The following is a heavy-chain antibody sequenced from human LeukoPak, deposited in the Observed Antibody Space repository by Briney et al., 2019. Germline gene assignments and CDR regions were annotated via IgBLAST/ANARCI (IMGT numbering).Heavy chain of an antibody. Sequence: GASVKVSCKTSGYRFTGYYLHWVRQAPGQGPEWVGWINPKSGGTNYGQTFQGRVTMTRDTSISTAYMEVSRLRSDDTAVYYCARADLSGTFDYWGQGTLVTVSS. CDR1: GYRFTGYY. J-gene: IGHJ4*02. CDR2: INPKSGGT. V-gene: IGHV1-2*02. D-gene: IGHD3-3*01. CDR3: ARADLSGTFDY.